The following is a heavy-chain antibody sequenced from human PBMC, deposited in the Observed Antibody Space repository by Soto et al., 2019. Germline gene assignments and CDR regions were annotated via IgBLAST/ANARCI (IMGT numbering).Heavy chain of an antibody. Sequence: QVQLVQSGAEVKKPGSSVTVSCKASGGTFGNSAISWVRQAPGQGREWMGGIIPIFPTPYYAQKFQGRVTITAHESTTTAYMELTSLRSEDTAVYYCARDKDRQQLGGNYYYGIDVWGQGTTVTVSS. J-gene: IGHJ6*02. CDR2: IIPIFPTP. D-gene: IGHD3-3*02. V-gene: IGHV1-69*12. CDR3: ARDKDRQQLGGNYYYGIDV. CDR1: GGTFGNSA.